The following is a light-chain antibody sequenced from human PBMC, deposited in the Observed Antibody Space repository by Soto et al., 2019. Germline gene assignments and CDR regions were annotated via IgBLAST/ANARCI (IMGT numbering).Light chain of an antibody. V-gene: IGKV3-11*01. CDR3: QQRSTWPLIT. CDR2: DAS. CDR1: QSVSTY. J-gene: IGKJ5*01. Sequence: EIVLTQSPATLSLSPGERATLSCRASQSVSTYLAWYQQKPGLAPRLLIYDASNRATGIPARFSGSGSGTDFTLTISSLEPEDFAVYYCQQRSTWPLITFGQVTRLEIK.